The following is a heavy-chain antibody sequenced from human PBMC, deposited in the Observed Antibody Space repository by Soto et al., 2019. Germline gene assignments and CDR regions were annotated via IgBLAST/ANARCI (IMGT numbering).Heavy chain of an antibody. J-gene: IGHJ4*02. CDR1: GFNVGAFA. V-gene: IGHV3-23*01. D-gene: IGHD1-20*01. CDR2: ISVSDAFI. CDR3: TRETVAGITGLDY. Sequence: EVQLLESGGDLVQPGGSLRLSCAASGFNVGAFAVNWVRQAPGKGLGWVSGISVSDAFIYYADSVRGRFSISKDASESILYVQMNNLRVDDTALYYCTRETVAGITGLDYWGPGTLVTVSS.